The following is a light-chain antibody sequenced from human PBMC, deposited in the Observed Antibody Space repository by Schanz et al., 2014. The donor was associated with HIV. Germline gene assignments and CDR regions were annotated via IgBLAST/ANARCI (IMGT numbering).Light chain of an antibody. CDR3: SSFAGSNIPWV. V-gene: IGLV2-14*02. CDR1: SSDVGSYNL. Sequence: QSALTQPASVSGSPGQSITISCTGTSSDVGSYNLLSWYQQHPGKAPKLMIYEVIKRPSGVPDRFSGSKSGSTASLTVSGLQPEDEADYYCSSFAGSNIPWVFGGGTKLTVL. J-gene: IGLJ3*02. CDR2: EVI.